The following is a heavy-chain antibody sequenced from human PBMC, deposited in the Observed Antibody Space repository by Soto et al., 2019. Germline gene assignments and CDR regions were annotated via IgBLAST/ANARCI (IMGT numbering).Heavy chain of an antibody. CDR3: SIYTVRDFEWSGPYAFDI. CDR2: ISSSSSTI. CDR1: SSSR. J-gene: IGHJ3*02. Sequence: SSSRVTPHHQTQENGLEWVSYISSSSSTIYYADSVKGRFTISRDNAKNSLYLQMNSLRAEDTAVYYCSIYTVRDFEWSGPYAFDIWGQGTMVTVSS. D-gene: IGHD3-9*01. V-gene: IGHV3-48*01.